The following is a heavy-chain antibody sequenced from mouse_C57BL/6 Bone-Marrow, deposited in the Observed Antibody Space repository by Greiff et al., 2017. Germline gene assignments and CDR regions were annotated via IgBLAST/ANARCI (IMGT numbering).Heavy chain of an antibody. CDR1: GFTFSDFY. CDR3: ARDAPVVDDYAMDY. Sequence: EVKLVESGGGLVQSGRSLRLSCATSGFTFSDFYMEWVRQAPGKGLEWIAASRNKANDYTTEYSAPVKGRFIVSRDTSQSILYLQMNALRAEDTAIYYCARDAPVVDDYAMDYWGQGTSGTVSS. CDR2: SRNKANDYTT. D-gene: IGHD1-1*01. V-gene: IGHV7-1*01. J-gene: IGHJ4*01.